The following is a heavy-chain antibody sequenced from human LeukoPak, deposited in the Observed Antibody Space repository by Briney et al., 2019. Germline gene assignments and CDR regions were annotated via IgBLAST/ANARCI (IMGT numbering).Heavy chain of an antibody. V-gene: IGHV3-30*18. Sequence: GGSLRLSCAASGFTFSSYGMHWVRQAPGKGLEWVAVISYDGSNKYYADSVKGRFTISRDNSKNTLYLQMNSLRAEDTAVYYCAEDRGVGATGAFDIWGQGTMVTVSS. CDR3: AEDRGVGATGAFDI. CDR1: GFTFSSYG. D-gene: IGHD1-26*01. J-gene: IGHJ3*02. CDR2: ISYDGSNK.